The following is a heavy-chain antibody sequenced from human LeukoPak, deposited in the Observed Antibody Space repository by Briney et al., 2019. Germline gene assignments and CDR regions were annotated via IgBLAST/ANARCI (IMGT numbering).Heavy chain of an antibody. CDR1: GFTFSDYY. V-gene: IGHV3-30-3*01. CDR3: ARPRGTYYYDSSGPTDAFDI. J-gene: IGHJ3*02. D-gene: IGHD3-22*01. CDR2: ISYDGSNK. Sequence: GGSLRLSCAASGFTFSDYYMSWIRQAPGKGLEWVAVISYDGSNKYYADSVKGRFTISRDNSKNTLYLQMNSLRAEDTAVYYCARPRGTYYYDSSGPTDAFDIWGQGTMVTVSS.